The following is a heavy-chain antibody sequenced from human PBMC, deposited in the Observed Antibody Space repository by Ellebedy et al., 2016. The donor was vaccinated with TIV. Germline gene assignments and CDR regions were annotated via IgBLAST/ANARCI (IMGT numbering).Heavy chain of an antibody. CDR2: LYYFGDT. D-gene: IGHD3-3*01. V-gene: IGHV4-59*11. CDR1: GGSISGHY. Sequence: SETLSLXXTVSGGSISGHYWNWVRQPPGKGLEWIAYLYYFGDTDYNPSLKSRVTISLDTSKNQFSLRLTSLTAANTAVYYCARGADYDFWTGYYTAFDPWGQGTLVTVSS. CDR3: ARGADYDFWTGYYTAFDP. J-gene: IGHJ5*02.